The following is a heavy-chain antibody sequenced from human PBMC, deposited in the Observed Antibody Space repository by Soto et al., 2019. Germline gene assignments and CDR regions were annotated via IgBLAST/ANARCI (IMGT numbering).Heavy chain of an antibody. CDR3: ARDVWETTSRYYGLDL. CDR1: GFTFSSYA. D-gene: IGHD1-26*01. V-gene: IGHV3-23*01. Sequence: GGSLRLSCAASGFTFSSYAMTWVRQAPGKRLEWVSGISGSAGTTSYTDSVKGRFTISRDNSKKTLFLEMKSLGVEDTAVYFCARDVWETTSRYYGLDLWGLGTTVTVSS. CDR2: ISGSAGTT. J-gene: IGHJ6*02.